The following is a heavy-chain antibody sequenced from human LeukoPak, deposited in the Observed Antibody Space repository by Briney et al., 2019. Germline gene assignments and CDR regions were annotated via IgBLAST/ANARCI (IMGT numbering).Heavy chain of an antibody. CDR1: GNTFTSSY. D-gene: IGHD4-23*01. V-gene: IGHV1-46*01. J-gene: IGHJ4*02. CDR2: INPSGGST. CDR3: ACDPTETTVVTGTGFDY. Sequence: ASVKVSCKASGNTFTSSYMHWVRQAPGQGLEWMGIINPSGGSTSYAQKFQGRVTMTRDTSTSTVYMELSSLRSEDTAVYYCACDPTETTVVTGTGFDYWGQGTLVTVSS.